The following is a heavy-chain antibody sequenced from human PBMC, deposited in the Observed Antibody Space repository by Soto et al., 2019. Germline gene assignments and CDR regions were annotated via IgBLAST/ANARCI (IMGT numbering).Heavy chain of an antibody. CDR2: ITHRGDYT. Sequence: QVQLVESGGGLVKPGGSLRLSCAASGLTFSDYYMSCIRQAPGKGLEWVSYITHRGDYTKYADSVQVRFTSSRDNAKNSLYLQMNSLRAEDTSLYYCSRDLDGIDVWGQGTTVIVSS. CDR1: GLTFSDYY. V-gene: IGHV3-11*05. J-gene: IGHJ6*02. CDR3: SRDLDGIDV.